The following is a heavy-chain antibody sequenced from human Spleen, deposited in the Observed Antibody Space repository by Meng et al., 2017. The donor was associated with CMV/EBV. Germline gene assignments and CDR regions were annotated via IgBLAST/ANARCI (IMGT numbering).Heavy chain of an antibody. Sequence: QHQDTGLELVTLSQLVFLPVTLSAGSISSDYWSWIRQHAGKGLEWIGLIYTSGSTNYNPSLKSRVTMSVDTSKNQFSLKLSSVTAADTAVYYCARDLGYCTNGVCYDYWGQGTLVTVSS. CDR1: AGSISSDY. V-gene: IGHV4-4*07. CDR2: IYTSGST. D-gene: IGHD2-8*01. CDR3: ARDLGYCTNGVCYDY. J-gene: IGHJ4*02.